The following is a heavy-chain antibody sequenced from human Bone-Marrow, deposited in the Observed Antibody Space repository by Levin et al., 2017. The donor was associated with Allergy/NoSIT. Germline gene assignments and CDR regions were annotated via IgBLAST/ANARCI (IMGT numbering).Heavy chain of an antibody. Sequence: GGSLRLSCAASGFTFSDYYMSWIRQAPGKGLEWVSYISSSGSTIYYADSVKGRFTISRDNAKNSLYLQMNSLRAEDTAVYYCARVVVVPAADGMDVWGQGTTVTVSS. CDR3: ARVVVVPAADGMDV. V-gene: IGHV3-11*01. CDR1: GFTFSDYY. J-gene: IGHJ6*02. CDR2: ISSSGSTI. D-gene: IGHD2-2*01.